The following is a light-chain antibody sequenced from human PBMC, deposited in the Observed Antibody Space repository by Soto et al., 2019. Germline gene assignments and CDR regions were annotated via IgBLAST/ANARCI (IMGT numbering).Light chain of an antibody. V-gene: IGLV2-8*01. J-gene: IGLJ1*01. Sequence: SVLTQPPSASGSPGQSVAISCTGTSSDVGGYNYVSWYQQHPGKAPKLMIYEGNKRPSGAPDRFSGSKSGNTASLTVSGLQAEDEADYSCSSYAGSSNVFGTGTKGTVL. CDR2: EGN. CDR3: SSYAGSSNV. CDR1: SSDVGGYNY.